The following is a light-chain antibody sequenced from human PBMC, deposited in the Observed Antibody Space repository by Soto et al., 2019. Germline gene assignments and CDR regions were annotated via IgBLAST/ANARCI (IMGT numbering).Light chain of an antibody. CDR3: QQPPSYPRT. J-gene: IGKJ1*01. CDR1: QDINSY. V-gene: IGKV1-9*01. CDR2: AAS. Sequence: DIELTQSPSFLYASLGDRVTITCRASQDINSYLTWYQQRPGQAPKFLIYAASTLESGVPSRFSGSGSGTEFTLTISSLQPEDFATYYCQQPPSYPRTFGLGTKVDIK.